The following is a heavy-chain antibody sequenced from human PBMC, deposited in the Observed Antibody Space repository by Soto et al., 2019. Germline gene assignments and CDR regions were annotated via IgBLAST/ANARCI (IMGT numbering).Heavy chain of an antibody. CDR3: APSSSDGVWFDP. Sequence: ASVKVSCKASGGTFSSYAISWVRQAPGQGLEWMGGIIPIFGTANCAQKFQGRVTITADESTSTAYMELSSLRSEDTAVYYCAPSSSDGVWFDPWGQGTLVTVSS. J-gene: IGHJ5*02. D-gene: IGHD6-13*01. V-gene: IGHV1-69*13. CDR2: IIPIFGTA. CDR1: GGTFSSYA.